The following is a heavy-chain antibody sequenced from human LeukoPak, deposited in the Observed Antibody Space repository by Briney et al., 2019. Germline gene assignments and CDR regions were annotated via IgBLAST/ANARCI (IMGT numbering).Heavy chain of an antibody. V-gene: IGHV1-24*01. J-gene: IGHJ4*02. Sequence: GASVKVSCKVSGYTLTELSMHWVRQAPGKGLEWMGGFDPEDGETIYAQKFQGRVTMTEDTSTDTAYMELSSLRSEDTAVYYCATVILGESKVVPSYYFDYWGQGTLVTVSS. CDR3: ATVILGESKVVPSYYFDY. CDR2: FDPEDGET. CDR1: GYTLTELS. D-gene: IGHD2-2*01.